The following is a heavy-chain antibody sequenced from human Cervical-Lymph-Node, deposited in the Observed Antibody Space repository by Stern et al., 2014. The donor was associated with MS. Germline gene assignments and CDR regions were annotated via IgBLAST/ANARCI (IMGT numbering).Heavy chain of an antibody. CDR2: IYNNGNT. J-gene: IGHJ4*02. D-gene: IGHD2-2*02. V-gene: IGHV4-59*01. CDR3: ARVADQLLYKGGSYFDY. CDR1: GGPSSSYY. Sequence: QGQLQESGPGLVKPSETLSLTCSVSGGPSSSYYWSWIRQPPGKGLEWLGYIYNNGNTNYNTSLKSRVTFSVDTSKSQFSLKLTSVTAADTAVYYCARVADQLLYKGGSYFDYWGQGIPVTVSS.